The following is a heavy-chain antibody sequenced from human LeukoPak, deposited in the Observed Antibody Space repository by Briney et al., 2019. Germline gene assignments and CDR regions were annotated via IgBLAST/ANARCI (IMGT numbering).Heavy chain of an antibody. V-gene: IGHV1-2*02. CDR2: INPNSGGT. J-gene: IGHJ4*02. D-gene: IGHD3-10*01. Sequence: ASVKVSCKASGYTFTGYYMHWVRQAPGQGLEWMGWINPNSGGTNYAQKFQGRVTMTRDTSISTAYMELSSLRSEDMAVYYCARDPGGHYYGSGSYYNPAPHFDYWGQGTLVTVS. CDR3: ARDPGGHYYGSGSYYNPAPHFDY. CDR1: GYTFTGYY.